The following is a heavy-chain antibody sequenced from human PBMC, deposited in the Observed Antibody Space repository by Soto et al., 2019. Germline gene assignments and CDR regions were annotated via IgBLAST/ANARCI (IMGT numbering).Heavy chain of an antibody. D-gene: IGHD3-3*01. J-gene: IGHJ5*02. CDR3: ARDPVPRYDFWSSYGPYNWFDP. Sequence: ASVKGSCHASGYTCTSYGISWVLQAPGQGLEWMGWISAYNGNTNYAQKLQGRVTMTTDTSTSTAYMELRSLRSDDTAVYYCARDPVPRYDFWSSYGPYNWFDPWGQGTLVTVSS. CDR1: GYTCTSYG. CDR2: ISAYNGNT. V-gene: IGHV1-18*01.